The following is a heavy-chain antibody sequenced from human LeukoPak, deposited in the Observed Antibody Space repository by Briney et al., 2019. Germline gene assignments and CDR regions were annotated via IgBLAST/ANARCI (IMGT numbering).Heavy chain of an antibody. CDR3: ARLYGSGSYYNFFDY. D-gene: IGHD3-10*01. CDR2: IYHSGST. V-gene: IGHV4-30-2*01. J-gene: IGHJ4*02. Sequence: PSETLSLTCTVSGGSISSGGYYWSWIRQPPGKGLEWIGYIYHSGSTYYNPSLKSRVTISVDRSKNQFSLKLSSVTAADTAVYYCARLYGSGSYYNFFDYWGQGTLVTVSS. CDR1: GGSISSGGYY.